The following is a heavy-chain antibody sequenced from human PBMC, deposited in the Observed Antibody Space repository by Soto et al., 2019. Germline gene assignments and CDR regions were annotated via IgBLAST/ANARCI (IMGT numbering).Heavy chain of an antibody. CDR3: ATSTRGHSGYDSHALDT. Sequence: GGSLRLSCAASGFTFSSYAMHWVRQAPGKGLEWVAVISYDGSNKYYADSVKGRFTISRDNSKNTLYLQMNSLRVEDTAVYSCATSTRGHSGYDSHALDTWGQGAMVTVSS. V-gene: IGHV3-30-3*01. D-gene: IGHD5-12*01. CDR1: GFTFSSYA. CDR2: ISYDGSNK. J-gene: IGHJ3*02.